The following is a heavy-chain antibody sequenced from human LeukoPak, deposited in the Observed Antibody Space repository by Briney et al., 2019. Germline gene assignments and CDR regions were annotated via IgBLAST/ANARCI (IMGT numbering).Heavy chain of an antibody. CDR1: GGSISSHSTYY. CDR3: ATQAGYYFDY. J-gene: IGHJ4*02. CDR2: IHDSGST. D-gene: IGHD6-19*01. V-gene: IGHV4-59*08. Sequence: SETLSRTCTVSGGSISSHSTYYWSWIRQPPGKGLEWLSYIHDSGSTNYDPSLRGRISMSVDTSGNQFSLTLRSVTAADTAVYYCATQAGYYFDYWGQGKLVTVSS.